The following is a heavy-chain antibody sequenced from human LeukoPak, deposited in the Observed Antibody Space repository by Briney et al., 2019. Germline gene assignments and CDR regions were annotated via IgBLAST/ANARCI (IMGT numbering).Heavy chain of an antibody. D-gene: IGHD3-22*01. J-gene: IGHJ4*02. V-gene: IGHV3-48*01. CDR2: ISGSSGII. Sequence: GGSLRLSCAASGFTFNTYTMNWVRQAPGKGLEWVSYISGSSGIIDYADSVRGRFTISRDNAKNSLYLQMNSLRAEDTAVYYCARDEAYYYDSSGYPLDYWDQGTLVTVSS. CDR3: ARDEAYYYDSSGYPLDY. CDR1: GFTFNTYT.